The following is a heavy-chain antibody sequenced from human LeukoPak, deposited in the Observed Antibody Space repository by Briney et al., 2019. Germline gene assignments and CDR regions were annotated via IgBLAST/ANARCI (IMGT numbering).Heavy chain of an antibody. V-gene: IGHV3-21*01. CDR3: ARDPGDAVN. CDR1: GFTFSNYS. D-gene: IGHD7-27*01. Sequence: AGGSLRLSCAASGFTFSNYSMNWVRQAPGKGLEWVSIISGSSNYIYYVDSVKGRFTISRDNAKNSLYLQMNSLRAEDTAVYYCARDPGDAVNWGQGTLVTVSS. CDR2: ISGSSNYI. J-gene: IGHJ4*02.